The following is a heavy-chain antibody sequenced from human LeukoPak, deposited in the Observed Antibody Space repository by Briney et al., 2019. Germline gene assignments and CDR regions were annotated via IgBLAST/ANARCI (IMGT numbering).Heavy chain of an antibody. D-gene: IGHD3-16*02. CDR3: ARNGVGELSSVSFDY. CDR1: GFNVSSNY. V-gene: IGHV3-53*01. CDR2: IYSGGST. Sequence: PGGSLRLSCAASGFNVSSNYMSWVRQAPGKGLEWVSVIYSGGSTYYADSVKGRFIISRDNSKNMLYLQMNSLRAEDTAVYYCARNGVGELSSVSFDYWGQGTLVTVSS. J-gene: IGHJ4*02.